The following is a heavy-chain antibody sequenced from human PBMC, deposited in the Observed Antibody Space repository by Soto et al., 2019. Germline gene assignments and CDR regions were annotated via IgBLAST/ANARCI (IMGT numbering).Heavy chain of an antibody. D-gene: IGHD4-17*01. Sequence: QVQLVQSGAEVKKPGSSVKVACKASGGTFSSYAISWVRQAPGQGLEWMGGIIPIFGTANYAQKFQGRVTITADESTSTAYMELSSLRSEDTAVYYCARDSEALPRNGDYCPFDYWGRGTLVTVSS. J-gene: IGHJ4*02. V-gene: IGHV1-69*01. CDR2: IIPIFGTA. CDR1: GGTFSSYA. CDR3: ARDSEALPRNGDYCPFDY.